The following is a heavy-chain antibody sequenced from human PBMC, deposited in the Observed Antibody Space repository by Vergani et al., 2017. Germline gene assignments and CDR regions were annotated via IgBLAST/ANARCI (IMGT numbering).Heavy chain of an antibody. CDR3: ARGGYCSSTSCYREGAFDI. J-gene: IGHJ3*02. CDR1: GYTFTSYA. D-gene: IGHD2-2*02. CDR2: INTNTGNP. Sequence: QVQLVQSGSELKKPGASVKVSCKASGYTFTSYAMNWVRQAPGQGLEWMGWINTNTGNPTYAQGFTGRFVFSLDTSVSTAYLQISRLKAEDTAVYYCARGGYCSSTSCYREGAFDIWGQGTMVTVSS. V-gene: IGHV7-4-1*02.